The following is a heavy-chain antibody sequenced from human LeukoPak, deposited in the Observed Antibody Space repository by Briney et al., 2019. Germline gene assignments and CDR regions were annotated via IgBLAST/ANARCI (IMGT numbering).Heavy chain of an antibody. CDR2: IKQDGSEK. V-gene: IGHV3-7*03. CDR1: GFTFSSYW. D-gene: IGHD3-22*01. J-gene: IGHJ4*02. Sequence: GGSLRLSCAASGFTFSSYWMSWVRQAPGKGLEWVANIKQDGSEKYYVDSVKGRFTISRDNAKNSLYLQMNSLRAEDTAVYYCARGGVYYYDSSGPFDYWGQGTLVTVSS. CDR3: ARGGVYYYDSSGPFDY.